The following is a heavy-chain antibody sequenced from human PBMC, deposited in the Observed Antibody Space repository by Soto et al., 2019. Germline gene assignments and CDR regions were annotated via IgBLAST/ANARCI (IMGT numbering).Heavy chain of an antibody. J-gene: IGHJ5*02. CDR2: IYHSGST. CDR1: GGSISSGGYS. D-gene: IGHD6-6*01. CDR3: ARVKDSSSSFWFDP. V-gene: IGHV4-30-2*01. Sequence: SETLSLTCAVSGGSISSGGYSWSWIRQPPGKGLEWIGYIYHSGSTYYNPSLKSRVTISVDRSKNQFSLKLSSVTAADTAVYYCARVKDSSSSFWFDPWGQGTLVTVSS.